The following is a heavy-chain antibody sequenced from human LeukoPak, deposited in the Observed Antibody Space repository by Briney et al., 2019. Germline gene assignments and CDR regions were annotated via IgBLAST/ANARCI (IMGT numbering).Heavy chain of an antibody. J-gene: IGHJ6*02. CDR3: ARDVVVVPAAIHYGMDV. D-gene: IGHD2-2*01. Sequence: PSETLSLTCAVYGGSFSDYFWGWIRQPPGKGLEWIGEINHSGRTYYNPSLKSRVTISVDTSKNQFSLNLSSVTAADAAVYYCARDVVVVPAAIHYGMDVWGQGTTVTVS. CDR2: INHSGRT. V-gene: IGHV4-34*01. CDR1: GGSFSDYF.